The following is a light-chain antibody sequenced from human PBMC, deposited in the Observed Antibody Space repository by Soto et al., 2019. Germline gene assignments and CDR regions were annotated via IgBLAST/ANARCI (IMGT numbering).Light chain of an antibody. V-gene: IGKV1-27*01. CDR2: AAS. CDR1: QGINNY. CDR3: QRYLNASGT. Sequence: DIQMTQSPSSLSAFVGDRVTITCRTTQGINNYLAWYQQKPGGVPKLLIYAASTLRSGVPSRFSGGGSGTGTNFSLTISSLQPEDDATYYCQRYLNASGTFGQGTKVEIK. J-gene: IGKJ1*01.